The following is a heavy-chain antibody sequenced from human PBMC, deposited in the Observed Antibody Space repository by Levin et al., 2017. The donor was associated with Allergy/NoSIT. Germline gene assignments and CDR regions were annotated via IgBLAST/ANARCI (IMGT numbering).Heavy chain of an antibody. V-gene: IGHV3-30-3*01. Sequence: GGSLRLSCTGSGFTFSVYAMHWVRQAPGKGLEWVAVVSPGGDTEYYEDSVKGRFTISRDNSKNTMFLQMNSLRPDDTAVYFCARDVLVYCTDVACYSTRAYDYWGQGTLVTISS. CDR1: GFTFSVYA. CDR2: VSPGGDTE. J-gene: IGHJ4*02. CDR3: ARDVLVYCTDVACYSTRAYDY. D-gene: IGHD2-21*02.